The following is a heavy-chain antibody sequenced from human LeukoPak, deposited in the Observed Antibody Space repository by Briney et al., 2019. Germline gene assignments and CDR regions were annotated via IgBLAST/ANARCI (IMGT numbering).Heavy chain of an antibody. D-gene: IGHD5-18*01. Sequence: SETLSLTCTVSGGSISSYYWSWIRQPPGKGLEWIGYIYYSGSTNYNPSLKSRVTISVDTSKNQFSLKLSSVTAADTAVYYCASDGGPLRGYSYDYWGQGTLVTVSS. CDR2: IYYSGST. CDR3: ASDGGPLRGYSYDY. J-gene: IGHJ4*02. V-gene: IGHV4-59*01. CDR1: GGSISSYY.